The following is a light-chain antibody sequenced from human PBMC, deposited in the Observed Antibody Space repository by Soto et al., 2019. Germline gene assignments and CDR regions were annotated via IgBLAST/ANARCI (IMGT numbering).Light chain of an antibody. CDR1: SSDVGGYNY. Sequence: QSALTQPASVSGSPGQSITISCTGTSSDVGGYNYVSWYQQHPGKAPKLMIYEVSNRPSGVSNRFSGSKSGNTASLTISGLQAEDEADYHCSSYKSSRTPVFGTGTKV. CDR3: SSYKSSRTPV. J-gene: IGLJ1*01. CDR2: EVS. V-gene: IGLV2-14*01.